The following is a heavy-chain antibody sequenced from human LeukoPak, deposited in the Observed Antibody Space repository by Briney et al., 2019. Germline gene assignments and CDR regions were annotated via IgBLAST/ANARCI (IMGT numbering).Heavy chain of an antibody. CDR3: ARGGSYSSGWYQVPFDY. J-gene: IGHJ4*02. CDR1: GFTFSSYG. D-gene: IGHD6-19*01. V-gene: IGHV3-33*01. CDR2: IWYDGSNK. Sequence: GGSLRLSCAASGFTFSSYGMHWVRQAPGKGLEWVAVIWYDGSNKYYADSVKGRFTISRDNSKNTLYLQMNSLRAEDTAVYYCARGGSYSSGWYQVPFDYWGQGTLVTVSS.